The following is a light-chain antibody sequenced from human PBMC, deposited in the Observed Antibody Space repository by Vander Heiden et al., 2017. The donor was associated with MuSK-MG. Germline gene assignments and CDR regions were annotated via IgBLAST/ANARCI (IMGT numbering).Light chain of an antibody. V-gene: IGKV1-39*01. CDR3: QQSDSTPRT. CDR1: QSISSY. CDR2: AAS. J-gene: IGKJ1*01. Sequence: DIQMTQSPSSLSASVGDRVTITCRASQSISSYLNWYQQKPGKAPKLLIYAASSLQSGVPSRFSASASVTDFTLTISRLQPEDFTTYYFQQSDSTPRTFGQGTKVEIK.